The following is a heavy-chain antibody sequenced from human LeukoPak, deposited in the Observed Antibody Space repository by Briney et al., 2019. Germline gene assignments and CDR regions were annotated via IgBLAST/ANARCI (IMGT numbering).Heavy chain of an antibody. J-gene: IGHJ6*02. D-gene: IGHD6-13*01. CDR2: IYTSGST. Sequence: PSETLSPTCTVSGGSISSYYGSWIRQPAGKGLEWVGRIYTSGSTNYNPSLKSRVTISVDTSKNQFSLKLSSVTAADTAVYYCARDSAAAGKGYYYYYGMDVWGQGTTVTVSS. CDR1: GGSISSYY. CDR3: ARDSAAAGKGYYYYYGMDV. V-gene: IGHV4-4*07.